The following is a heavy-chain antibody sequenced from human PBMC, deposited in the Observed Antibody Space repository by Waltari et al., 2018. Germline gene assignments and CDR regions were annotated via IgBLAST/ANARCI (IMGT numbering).Heavy chain of an antibody. CDR2: ISSSSRYI. CDR3: ARGDSVAGIDY. CDR1: GFTFSSYS. J-gene: IGHJ4*02. V-gene: IGHV3-21*01. Sequence: EVQLVESGGGLVKPGGSLRLSCAASGFTFSSYSMNWFRQAPGKGLEWVSSISSSSRYIYYADSVKGRFTISRDNAKNSLYLQMNSLRAEDTAVYYCARGDSVAGIDYWGQGTLVTVSS. D-gene: IGHD6-19*01.